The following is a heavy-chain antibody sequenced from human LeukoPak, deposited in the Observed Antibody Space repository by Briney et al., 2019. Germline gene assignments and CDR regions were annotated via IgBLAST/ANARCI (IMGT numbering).Heavy chain of an antibody. J-gene: IGHJ3*02. D-gene: IGHD4-23*01. V-gene: IGHV4-61*02. Sequence: SETLSLTCTVSGGSISSSSCYWSWIRQPAGKGLEWIGRIYTSGSTNYNPSLKSRVTMSVDTSKNQFSLKLSSVTAADTAVYYCARAALPEVDLYGGNGDDAFDIWGQGTMVTASS. CDR2: IYTSGST. CDR1: GGSISSSSCY. CDR3: ARAALPEVDLYGGNGDDAFDI.